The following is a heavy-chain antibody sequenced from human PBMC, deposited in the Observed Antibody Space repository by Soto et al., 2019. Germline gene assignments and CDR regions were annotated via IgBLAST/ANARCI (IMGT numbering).Heavy chain of an antibody. CDR2: INHSGST. V-gene: IGHV4-34*01. D-gene: IGHD2-15*01. CDR1: GGYFRDYD. CDR3: ARAAPRYCSGGSCHSVRAY. J-gene: IGHJ1*01. Sequence: PSETLCVTNAVDGGYFRDYDGRWILQPPGKGLEWIGEINHSGSTNYNPSLKSRVTISVDTSKNQFSLKLSSVTAADTAVYYCARAAPRYCSGGSCHSVRAYWRQGTLVPVSP.